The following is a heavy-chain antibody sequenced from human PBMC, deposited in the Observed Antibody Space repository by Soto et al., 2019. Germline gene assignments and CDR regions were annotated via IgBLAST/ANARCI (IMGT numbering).Heavy chain of an antibody. CDR3: ARYRFSGHKWSKFEY. D-gene: IGHD3-16*02. V-gene: IGHV4-31*03. CDR2: MYHTGRT. Sequence: SETLSLTCTVSGVTVSSDAYYWSWIRHHPGKGLEWIGNMYHTGRTYYSPSLKSRVVISLDTSNNQCSLTLTSVTAADTAVYYCARYRFSGHKWSKFEYWGSGKMVNVSA. J-gene: IGHJ4*01. CDR1: GVTVSSDAYY.